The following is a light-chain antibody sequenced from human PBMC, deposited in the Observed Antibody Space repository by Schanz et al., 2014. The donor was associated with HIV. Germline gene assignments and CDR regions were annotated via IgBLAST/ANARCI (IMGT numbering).Light chain of an antibody. V-gene: IGLV1-44*01. CDR2: ADI. CDR3: ASWDDSLNGWV. CDR1: SSNIGSNA. J-gene: IGLJ3*02. Sequence: QSVLTQPPSASGTPGQRVTISCSGGSSNIGSNAVSWYQQLPGTAPKLLIQADIQRPSGVPDRFSGSKSGTSASLAISGLQSEDEGDYYCASWDDSLNGWVFGGGTKVTVL.